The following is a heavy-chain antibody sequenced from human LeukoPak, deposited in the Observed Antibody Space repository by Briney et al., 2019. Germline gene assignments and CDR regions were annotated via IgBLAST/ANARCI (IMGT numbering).Heavy chain of an antibody. CDR3: ARGVAAAGTPGDY. CDR2: INHSGST. D-gene: IGHD6-13*01. J-gene: IGHJ4*02. CDR1: GGSFSGYY. V-gene: IGHV4-34*01. Sequence: SETLSLTCAVYGGSFSGYYWSWIRQPPGKGLEWIGEINHSGSTNYNPSLKSRVTISVDTSKNQFSLKLSSVTAADTAVYYCARGVAAAGTPGDYWGQGTLVTVSS.